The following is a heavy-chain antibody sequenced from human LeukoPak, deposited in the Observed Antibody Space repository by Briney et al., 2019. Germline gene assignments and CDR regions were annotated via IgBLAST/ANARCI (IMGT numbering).Heavy chain of an antibody. V-gene: IGHV3-7*01. J-gene: IGHJ4*02. Sequence: GGSLRLSCSASGFTFSSYWMSWVRQAPGKGLEWLANIKQDGSEKYYVDSVKGRFTISRDNAKNSLYLQMNSLRAEDTAVYYCAKDLGKYFDWLLDYWGQGTLVTVSS. CDR2: IKQDGSEK. CDR3: AKDLGKYFDWLLDY. D-gene: IGHD3-9*01. CDR1: GFTFSSYW.